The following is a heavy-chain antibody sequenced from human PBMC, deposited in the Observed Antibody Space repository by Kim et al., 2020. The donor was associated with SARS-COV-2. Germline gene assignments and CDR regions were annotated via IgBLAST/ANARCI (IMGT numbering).Heavy chain of an antibody. D-gene: IGHD6-13*01. CDR2: ISYDGSNK. Sequence: GGSLRLSCAASGFTFSSYGMHWVRQAPGKGLEWVAVISYDGSNKYYADSVKGRFTISRDNSKNTLYLQMNSLRAEDTAVYYCAKGDIAAVPKGPDYWGQG. CDR3: AKGDIAAVPKGPDY. CDR1: GFTFSSYG. V-gene: IGHV3-30*18. J-gene: IGHJ4*02.